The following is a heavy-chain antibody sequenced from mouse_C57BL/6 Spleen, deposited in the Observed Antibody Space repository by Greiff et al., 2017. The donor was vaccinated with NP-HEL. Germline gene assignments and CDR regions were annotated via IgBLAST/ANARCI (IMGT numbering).Heavy chain of an antibody. CDR2: ISYDGSN. V-gene: IGHV3-6*01. Sequence: VQLQQSGPGLVKPSQSLSLTCSVTGYSITSCYYWNWIRQFPGNKLEWMGYISYDGSNNYNPSFKNRITITRDTSKNQFFLKLNALTTEDTATYYCARRDRSNYNAIDYWGQGTSVTGSS. D-gene: IGHD2-5*01. J-gene: IGHJ4*01. CDR1: GYSITSCYY. CDR3: ARRDRSNYNAIDY.